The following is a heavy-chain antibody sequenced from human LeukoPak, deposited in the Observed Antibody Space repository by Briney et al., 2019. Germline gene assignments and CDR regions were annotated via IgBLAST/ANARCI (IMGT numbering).Heavy chain of an antibody. CDR2: ISGSGTTI. CDR1: GFTFSTYE. V-gene: IGHV3-48*03. D-gene: IGHD2-15*01. J-gene: IGHJ4*02. Sequence: GGSLRLSCAASGFTFSTYEMNWVRQTPGKGLEWVSYISGSGTTIHYADSVKGRFTISRGNAKNSLYLQMNSLRVEDTAVYYCASKYCSGESCSPDFEYWGQGTLVTVSS. CDR3: ASKYCSGESCSPDFEY.